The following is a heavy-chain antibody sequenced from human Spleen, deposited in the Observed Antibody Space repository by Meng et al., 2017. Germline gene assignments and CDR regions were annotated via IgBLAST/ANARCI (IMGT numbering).Heavy chain of an antibody. Sequence: GESLKISCAASGFTFSSYAMSWVRQAPGKGLEWVSAISGSGGSTYYADSVKGRFTISRDNSKNTLYLQMNSLRAEDTAVYYCAKMSVTMVRGVISPFDYWGQGTLVTVSS. CDR3: AKMSVTMVRGVISPFDY. D-gene: IGHD3-10*01. J-gene: IGHJ4*02. CDR1: GFTFSSYA. CDR2: ISGSGGST. V-gene: IGHV3-23*01.